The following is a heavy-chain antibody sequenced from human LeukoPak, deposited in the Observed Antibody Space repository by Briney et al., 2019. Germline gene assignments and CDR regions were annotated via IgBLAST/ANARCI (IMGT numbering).Heavy chain of an antibody. J-gene: IGHJ4*01. CDR3: AKEIYYASGSNLDY. CDR2: ISGSGGST. D-gene: IGHD3-10*01. CDR1: GFTFRSYA. V-gene: IGHV3-23*01. Sequence: GGSLRLSCAASGFTFRSYAMSWLRQAPGKGLEWVSAISGSGGSTYYADSVKGRFTISRDNSKDTLYLQMNSLRAEDTAVYYCAKEIYYASGSNLDYWGHGTLVTVSS.